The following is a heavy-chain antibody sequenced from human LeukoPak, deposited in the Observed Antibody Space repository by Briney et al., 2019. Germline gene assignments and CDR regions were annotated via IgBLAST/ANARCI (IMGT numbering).Heavy chain of an antibody. CDR1: GGSISSFY. CDR3: ARRLPPQNGNDAFDI. Sequence: SETLSLTCTVSGGSISSFYWSWIRQPPGKGLEWIGYISYSGSTNYNPSLKSRVTMSVDTSKNQFSLKLSSVTAADTAVYYCARRLPPQNGNDAFDIWGQGTMVTVSS. CDR2: ISYSGST. J-gene: IGHJ3*02. D-gene: IGHD1-1*01. V-gene: IGHV4-59*08.